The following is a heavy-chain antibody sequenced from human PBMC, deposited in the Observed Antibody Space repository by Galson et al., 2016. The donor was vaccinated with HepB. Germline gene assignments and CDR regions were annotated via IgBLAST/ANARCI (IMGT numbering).Heavy chain of an antibody. V-gene: IGHV3-64*01. D-gene: IGHD3-10*01. Sequence: SLRLSCAASGFTFSRISMHWVRRAPGKGPEYVSGVSSNGDFTTYANSVRRRFIISRDNSKNTLYLQMNGLRVDETAVYYCSREMTGSYFDWGQGTLVTVSS. CDR2: VSSNGDFT. J-gene: IGHJ4*02. CDR3: SREMTGSYFD. CDR1: GFTFSRIS.